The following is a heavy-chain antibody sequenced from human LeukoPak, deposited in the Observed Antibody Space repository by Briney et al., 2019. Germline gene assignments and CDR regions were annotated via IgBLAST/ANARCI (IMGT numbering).Heavy chain of an antibody. J-gene: IGHJ2*01. Sequence: GGSLRLSCAASGFTFSSYAMSWVRQAPGKGLEWVSVISGSGGSTYYADSVKGRFTISRDNSKNTLYLQMNSLRAEDTAVYYCARDTYRFFDLWGRGTLVTVSS. CDR3: ARDTYRFFDL. CDR1: GFTFSSYA. CDR2: ISGSGGST. V-gene: IGHV3-23*01.